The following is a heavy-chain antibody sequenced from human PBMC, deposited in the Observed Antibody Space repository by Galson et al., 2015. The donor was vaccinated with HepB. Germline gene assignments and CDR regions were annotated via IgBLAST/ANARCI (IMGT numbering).Heavy chain of an antibody. CDR2: ISGSGGST. D-gene: IGHD2-2*01. CDR3: AKVGGFCSSTSCYPYDY. Sequence: SLRLSCAASGFTFSSYAMSWVRQAPGKGLEWVSAISGSGGSTYYADSVRGRFTISRDNSKNTLYLQMNSLRAEDTAVYYCAKVGGFCSSTSCYPYDYWGQGTLVTVSS. J-gene: IGHJ4*02. V-gene: IGHV3-23*01. CDR1: GFTFSSYA.